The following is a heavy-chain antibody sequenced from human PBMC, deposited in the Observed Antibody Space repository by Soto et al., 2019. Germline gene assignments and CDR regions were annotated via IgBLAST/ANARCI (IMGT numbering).Heavy chain of an antibody. D-gene: IGHD2-15*01. CDR3: ARPHINTVVLPPAY. CDR1: GGTFSSYA. CDR2: IIPIFGTA. Sequence: SVKVSCKASGGTFSSYAISCVRQAPGQGLEWMGGIIPIFGTANYAQKLQGRVTITADESTSTAYMELSRLSSEDTAGYFCARPHINTVVLPPAYWGQGTLVTISS. J-gene: IGHJ4*02. V-gene: IGHV1-69*13.